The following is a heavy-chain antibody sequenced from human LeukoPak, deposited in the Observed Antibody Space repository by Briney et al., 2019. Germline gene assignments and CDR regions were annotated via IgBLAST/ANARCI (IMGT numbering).Heavy chain of an antibody. CDR2: VNPNSGHT. V-gene: IGHV1-8*01. CDR3: AKSQGGWYFDY. Sequence: GASVKVSCKASGYTFTSYDINWVRQATGQGLEWMGWVNPNSGHTGYAQKFQGRVTMTRNTSISTAYMDLSSLRAEDTAVYYCAKSQGGWYFDYWGQGTLVTVSS. CDR1: GYTFTSYD. D-gene: IGHD6-19*01. J-gene: IGHJ4*02.